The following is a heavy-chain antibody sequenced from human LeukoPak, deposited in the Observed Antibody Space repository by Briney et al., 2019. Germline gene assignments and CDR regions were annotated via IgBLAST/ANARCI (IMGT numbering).Heavy chain of an antibody. CDR1: GGSISSYY. J-gene: IGHJ4*02. D-gene: IGHD3-22*01. CDR3: ASSPYELQFDY. V-gene: IGHV4-59*01. CDR2: IYYSGST. Sequence: PSETLSLTCTVSGGSISSYYWSWIRQPPGKGLEWIGYIYYSGSTNYNPSLKSGVTISVDTSTNQFSLKLSSVTAADTAAFYCASSPYELQFDYWRQGTMVTVSS.